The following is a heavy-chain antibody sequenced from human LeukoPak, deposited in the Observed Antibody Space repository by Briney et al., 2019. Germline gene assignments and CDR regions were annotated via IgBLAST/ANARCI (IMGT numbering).Heavy chain of an antibody. V-gene: IGHV1-2*02. J-gene: IGHJ5*02. CDR2: INPNSGGT. CDR3: ARDKLTMVRGITNWFDP. Sequence: ASVKVSCKASGYTFTGYYMHWVRQAPGQGLEWMGWINPNSGGTNYAQKFQGRVTLTRDTSISTAYMELSRLRSDDTAVYYCARDKLTMVRGITNWFDPWGQGTLVTVSS. D-gene: IGHD3-10*01. CDR1: GYTFTGYY.